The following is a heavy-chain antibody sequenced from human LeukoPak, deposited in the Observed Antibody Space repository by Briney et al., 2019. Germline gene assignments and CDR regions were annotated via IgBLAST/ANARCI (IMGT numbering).Heavy chain of an antibody. J-gene: IGHJ6*03. Sequence: GGSLRLSCAASGFTFSSYGMHWVRQAPGKGLEWVAFIRYDGSNKYYADSVKGRFTISRDNSKNTLYLQMNSLRAEDTAVYYCAKELGACSSTSCYRVNYYYYYMDVWGKGTTVTVS. CDR1: GFTFSSYG. CDR3: AKELGACSSTSCYRVNYYYYYMDV. V-gene: IGHV3-30*02. CDR2: IRYDGSNK. D-gene: IGHD2-2*02.